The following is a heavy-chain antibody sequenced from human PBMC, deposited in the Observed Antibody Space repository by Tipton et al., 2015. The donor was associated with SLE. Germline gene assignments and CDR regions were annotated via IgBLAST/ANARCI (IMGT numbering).Heavy chain of an antibody. J-gene: IGHJ2*01. CDR1: GGSFNGFF. D-gene: IGHD5-12*01. V-gene: IGHV4-34*01. CDR3: ARGRGFLVARPGWYIDL. Sequence: TLSLTCAVYGGSFNGFFWTWIRQPPGKGLEWIGEINHSGTANYKSSLQSRVTISIDPSKNQFSLNPNSVTAADTALYYCARGRGFLVARPGWYIDLWGRGTLVTVSS. CDR2: INHSGTA.